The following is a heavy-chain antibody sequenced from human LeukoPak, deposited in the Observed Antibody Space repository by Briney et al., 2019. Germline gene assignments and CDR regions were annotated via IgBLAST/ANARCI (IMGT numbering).Heavy chain of an antibody. D-gene: IGHD2-21*02. Sequence: SETLSPTCAVYGETFSGYYWTWIRQPPGKGLEWIGEVNHSGSTNYNPSLKSRVTISVDTSKRQFSLKLSSVTAADTAVYYCASSCGGDCYSGGLSQTPSAGAFDIWGQGTMVTVSS. CDR3: ASSCGGDCYSGGLSQTPSAGAFDI. V-gene: IGHV4-34*01. J-gene: IGHJ3*02. CDR1: GETFSGYY. CDR2: VNHSGST.